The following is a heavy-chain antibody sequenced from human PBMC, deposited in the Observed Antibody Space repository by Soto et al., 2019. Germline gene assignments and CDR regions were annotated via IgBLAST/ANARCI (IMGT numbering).Heavy chain of an antibody. V-gene: IGHV1-18*01. CDR1: GYTFTSYG. D-gene: IGHD6-13*01. J-gene: IGHJ4*02. CDR2: ISAYNGNT. Sequence: EASVKVSCKASGYTFTSYGISWVRQAPGQGLEWMGWISAYNGNTNYAQKLQGRVTMTTDTSTSTAYMELRSLRSDDTAVYYCAKDLHPEDAYSSSWYSGLLPRRGFDYWGQGTLVTVSS. CDR3: AKDLHPEDAYSSSWYSGLLPRRGFDY.